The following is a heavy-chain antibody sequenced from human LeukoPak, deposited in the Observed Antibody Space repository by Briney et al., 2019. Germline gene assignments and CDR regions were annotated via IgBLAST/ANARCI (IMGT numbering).Heavy chain of an antibody. V-gene: IGHV1-18*01. CDR2: ISAYTGNT. Sequence: GASVKVSCKASGYTFTTYGISWVRQAPGQGLEWMGWISAYTGNTNYAQNLQGRVTMTTDTSTTTAYMELRSLTSDDTAVYYCARRIVGATGSDCWGQGTLVTVSS. CDR3: ARRIVGATGSDC. CDR1: GYTFTTYG. D-gene: IGHD1-26*01. J-gene: IGHJ4*02.